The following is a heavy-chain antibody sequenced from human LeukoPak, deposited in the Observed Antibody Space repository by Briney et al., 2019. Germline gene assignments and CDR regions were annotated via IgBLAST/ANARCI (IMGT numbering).Heavy chain of an antibody. CDR1: GFTFSNAW. J-gene: IGHJ4*02. CDR2: IKSKTDGGTT. Sequence: GGSLSLSCAASGFTFSNAWMSWVRQAPGKGLEWVGRIKSKTDGGTTDYAAPVKGRFTISRDDSKNTLYLQMSSLKTEDTAVYYCTTISSSSYYFDYWGQGTLVTVSS. CDR3: TTISSSSYYFDY. V-gene: IGHV3-15*01. D-gene: IGHD6-13*01.